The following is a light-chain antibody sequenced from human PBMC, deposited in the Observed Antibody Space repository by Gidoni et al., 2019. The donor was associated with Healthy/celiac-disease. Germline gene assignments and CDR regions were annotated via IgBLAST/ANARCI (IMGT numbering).Light chain of an antibody. Sequence: EIVLTQSPATLSLSPGERATLSCRASQSVSSYLAWYQQKPGQAPRLLIYDASNRATGIPARFSGSGSGTDFTLTISSLEPEDFAVYYCQQRSNWSPVYTFGQGTKLEIK. CDR3: QQRSNWSPVYT. J-gene: IGKJ2*01. CDR2: DAS. V-gene: IGKV3-11*01. CDR1: QSVSSY.